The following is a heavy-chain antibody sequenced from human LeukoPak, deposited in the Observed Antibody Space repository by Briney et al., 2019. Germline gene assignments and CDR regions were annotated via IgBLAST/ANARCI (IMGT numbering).Heavy chain of an antibody. CDR1: GFTFSSYG. V-gene: IGHV3-33*01. J-gene: IGHJ4*02. CDR2: IWYDGSNK. Sequence: GRSLRLSCAASGFTFSSYGMHWVRQAPGKGLEWVAVIWYDGSNKYYADSVKGRFTISRDNSKNTLYPQMNSLRAEDTAVYYCARDLRTEPPAEYYYGSGSYYNSLGYWGQGTLVTVSS. D-gene: IGHD3-10*01. CDR3: ARDLRTEPPAEYYYGSGSYYNSLGY.